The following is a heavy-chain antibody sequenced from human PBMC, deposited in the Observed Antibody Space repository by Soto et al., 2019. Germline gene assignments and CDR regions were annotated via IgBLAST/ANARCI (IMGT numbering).Heavy chain of an antibody. CDR3: ARHGFGSLHGLVDV. CDR2: IQYNGYS. CDR1: GGSITNYY. D-gene: IGHD3-10*01. J-gene: IGHJ6*02. V-gene: IGHV4-59*08. Sequence: QVQLQESGPGLVKPSETLSLTCTVSGGSITNYYCSWFRQPPGKGLECIGYIQYNGYSAYNLSLKRRVTRTTNTSKTQSSLMLESVTATDTAVYYCARHGFGSLHGLVDVWGQGTTVIVS.